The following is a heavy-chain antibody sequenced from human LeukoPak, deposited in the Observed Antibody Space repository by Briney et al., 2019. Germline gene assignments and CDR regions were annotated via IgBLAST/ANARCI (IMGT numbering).Heavy chain of an antibody. D-gene: IGHD1-26*01. CDR1: GYTFTSYA. J-gene: IGHJ5*02. V-gene: IGHV1-69*13. CDR2: IIPISGTT. CDR3: ARKLRLGGNWFDP. Sequence: ASVKVSCKASGYTFTSYAITWVRQAPGQGLEWMGKIIPISGTTNYAQKFQGRVTFTADESTSTAYVELSSLRSEDTALYYCARKLRLGGNWFDPWGQGTLVTVSS.